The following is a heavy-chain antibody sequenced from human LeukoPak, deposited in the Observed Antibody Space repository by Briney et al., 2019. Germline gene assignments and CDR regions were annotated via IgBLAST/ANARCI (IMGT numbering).Heavy chain of an antibody. V-gene: IGHV3-66*03. CDR1: GFTVYSNY. CDR2: TYSSGNT. D-gene: IGHD3-22*01. Sequence: PGGSLRLSCAASGFTVYSNYMSWVRQAPGKGLEWVSVTYSSGNTYYRDSVKGRFTISRDRSKNTLYLQMNSLNSEDTAVYYCAREGVYDSSGFDCWGQGTLVTVSS. CDR3: AREGVYDSSGFDC. J-gene: IGHJ4*02.